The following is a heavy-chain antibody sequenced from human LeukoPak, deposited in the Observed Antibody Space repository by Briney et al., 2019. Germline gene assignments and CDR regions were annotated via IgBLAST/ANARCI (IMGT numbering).Heavy chain of an antibody. J-gene: IGHJ5*02. CDR2: ISSSGSTI. CDR1: GFTFSSYA. V-gene: IGHV3-11*04. Sequence: GGSLRLSCAASGFTFSSYAMSWIRQAPGKGLEWVSYISSSGSTIYYADSVKGRFTISRDNAKNSLYLQMNSLRAEDTAVYYCARDGPLDYGDYVGWFDPWGQGTLVTVSS. CDR3: ARDGPLDYGDYVGWFDP. D-gene: IGHD4-17*01.